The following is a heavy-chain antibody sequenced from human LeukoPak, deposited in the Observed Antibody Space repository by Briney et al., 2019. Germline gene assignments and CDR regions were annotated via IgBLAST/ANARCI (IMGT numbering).Heavy chain of an antibody. CDR2: IRYDGSNK. D-gene: IGHD3-22*01. J-gene: IGHJ3*02. Sequence: GGSLRLSCAASGFTFSSYGMHWVRQAPGKGLEWVAFIRYDGSNKYYADSVKGRFTISRDNSKNTLYLQMNSLRAEDTAVYYCAKGFDYDSSGNDAFDIWGQGTMVTVSS. CDR3: AKGFDYDSSGNDAFDI. CDR1: GFTFSSYG. V-gene: IGHV3-30*02.